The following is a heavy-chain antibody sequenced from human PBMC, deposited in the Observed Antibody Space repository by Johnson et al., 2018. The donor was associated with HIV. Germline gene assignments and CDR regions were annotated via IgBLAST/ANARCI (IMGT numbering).Heavy chain of an antibody. CDR3: ARANYYDRDAFDI. V-gene: IGHV3-7*01. CDR1: GFTFSSYW. CDR2: IKQDGSEK. D-gene: IGHD3-22*01. J-gene: IGHJ3*02. Sequence: MQLVESGGGLVQPGGSLRLSCAASGFTFSSYWMSWVRQAPGKGLEWVANIKQDGSEKFYVDSVKGRFTISRDNAENSLYLQMNSLRAEDTAVYYCARANYYDRDAFDIWGQGTMVTVSS.